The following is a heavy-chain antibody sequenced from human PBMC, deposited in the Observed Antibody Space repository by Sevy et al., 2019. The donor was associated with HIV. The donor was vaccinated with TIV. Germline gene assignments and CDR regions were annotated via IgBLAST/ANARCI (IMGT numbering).Heavy chain of an antibody. Sequence: GGSLRLSCAASGFTFFAYTMHWVRQAPGKGLEWVALISYDINNKYYADSVKGRFTISRCNSKNTLYLQMNSLRPEDTAVYYCARDLASSGNGLDVWGQGTTVTVSS. D-gene: IGHD3-3*02. V-gene: IGHV3-30-3*01. CDR1: GFTFFAYT. J-gene: IGHJ6*02. CDR3: ARDLASSGNGLDV. CDR2: ISYDINNK.